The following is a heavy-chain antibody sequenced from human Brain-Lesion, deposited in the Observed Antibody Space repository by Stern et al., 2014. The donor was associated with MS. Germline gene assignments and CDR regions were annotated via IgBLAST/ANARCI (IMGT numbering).Heavy chain of an antibody. CDR3: AREGHVFGNIFRKSGYYSSGRDV. CDR1: GGSISSGDYY. Sequence: QLQLQESGPGLVKPSQTLSLTCTVSGGSISSGDYYWSWIRQTPGKGLESIGYIYYSGSTYYNPSLESRVILSVDTSKNQFSLKLPSGTAAATAVYYCAREGHVFGNIFRKSGYYSSGRDVGGQGTTVIAPS. J-gene: IGHJ6*02. CDR2: IYYSGST. D-gene: IGHD3-9*01. V-gene: IGHV4-30-4*01.